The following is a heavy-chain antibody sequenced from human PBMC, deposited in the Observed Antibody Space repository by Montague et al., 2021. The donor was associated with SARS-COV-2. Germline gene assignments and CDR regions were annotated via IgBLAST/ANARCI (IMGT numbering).Heavy chain of an antibody. CDR1: GGSISSYY. J-gene: IGHJ6*03. V-gene: IGHV4-59*01. Sequence: SETLSLTCTVSGGSISSYYWSWIRQPPGKGLEWIGYIYYSGSTNYNPSLKRRVTISVDTSKNQFSLKLSSVTAADTAVYYCARARYSGYDSHYYCYYMDVGGEGTTVTVSS. D-gene: IGHD5-12*01. CDR3: ARARYSGYDSHYYCYYMDV. CDR2: IYYSGST.